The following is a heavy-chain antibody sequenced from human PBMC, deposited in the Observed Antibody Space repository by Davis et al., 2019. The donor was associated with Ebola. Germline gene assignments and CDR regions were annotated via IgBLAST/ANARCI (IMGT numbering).Heavy chain of an antibody. J-gene: IGHJ6*03. CDR1: GFTFSSYA. D-gene: IGHD2-2*01. CDR3: AADSGCSSTSCYYYYMDV. V-gene: IGHV3-23*01. Sequence: PGGSLRLSCAASGFTFSSYAMSWVRQAPGKGLEWVSAISGSGGSTYYADSVKGRFTISRDNSKNTLYLQMNSLRAEDTAVYYCAADSGCSSTSCYYYYMDVWGKGTTVTVSS. CDR2: ISGSGGST.